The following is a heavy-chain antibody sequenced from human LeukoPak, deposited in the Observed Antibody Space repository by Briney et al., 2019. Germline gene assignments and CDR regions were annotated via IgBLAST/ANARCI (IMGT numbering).Heavy chain of an antibody. J-gene: IGHJ4*02. V-gene: IGHV3-7*01. CDR2: IKQDGSEK. CDR1: GFTFSSYW. Sequence: PGGSLRLSCAASGFTFSSYWMNWVRQAPGKGLEWVANIKQDGSEKKYVDSVKGRFTNSRDNAKNSMYLQMNSLRAEDTAMYYCMTASRSSSWPPPIWGQGTLVTVSS. CDR3: MTASRSSSWPPPI. D-gene: IGHD6-13*01.